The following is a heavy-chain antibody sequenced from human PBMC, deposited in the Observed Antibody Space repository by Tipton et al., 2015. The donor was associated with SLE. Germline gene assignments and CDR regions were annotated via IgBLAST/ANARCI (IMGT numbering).Heavy chain of an antibody. J-gene: IGHJ5*02. CDR2: ISGDGSST. V-gene: IGHV3-74*01. CDR1: GFIFSSKW. D-gene: IGHD3-10*01. Sequence: SLRLSCAASGFIFSSKWMHWVRQDPGKGLVCVSRISGDGSSTHYADSAKGRFTISRDNAKNSLFLQMDSLRSEDTAFYYCAKSRDYYGSGNWFDPWGQGTLVTVAS. CDR3: AKSRDYYGSGNWFDP.